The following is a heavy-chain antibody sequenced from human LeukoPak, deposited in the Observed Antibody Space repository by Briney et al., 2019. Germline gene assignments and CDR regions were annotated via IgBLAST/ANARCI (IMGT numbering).Heavy chain of an antibody. CDR3: GKGPVFGFIQDWDY. J-gene: IGHJ4*02. V-gene: IGHV3-74*01. D-gene: IGHD3-16*01. CDR2: IFGDATGA. Sequence: GGSPRLSCTASGFTIGNRWMHWVRQAPGRGLVWVARIFGDATGASYADSVKGRFSISRDNPKNTLYLEINNLRVEDTAVYYCGKGPVFGFIQDWDYLGQGTLAIISS. CDR1: GFTIGNRW.